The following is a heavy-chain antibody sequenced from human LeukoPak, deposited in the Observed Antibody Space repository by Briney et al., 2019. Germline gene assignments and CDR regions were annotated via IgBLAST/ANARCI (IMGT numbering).Heavy chain of an antibody. CDR1: GGSISSYY. CDR2: IYYSGST. V-gene: IGHV4-59*12. D-gene: IGHD3-10*01. CDR3: ARDSRGSGSHVDY. J-gene: IGHJ4*02. Sequence: PSETLSLTCTVSGGSISSYYWSWIRQPPGKGLEWIGYIYYSGSTYYNPSLKSRVTISVDTSKNQFSLKLSSVTAADTAVYYCARDSRGSGSHVDYWGQGTLVTVSS.